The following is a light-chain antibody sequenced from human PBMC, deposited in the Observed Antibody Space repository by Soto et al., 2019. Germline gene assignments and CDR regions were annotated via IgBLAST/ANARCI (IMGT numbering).Light chain of an antibody. J-gene: IGKJ2*03. V-gene: IGKV1-33*01. Sequence: DIQMTQSPSSLSASVGDRVTIACQASQDISSYLNWYQQEPGKAPKFLIYAASSLQSGVPSRFSGSGSGTDFTFTINSLQPEDIATYYCQHYHNLPYSFGQGTKVDIK. CDR2: AAS. CDR3: QHYHNLPYS. CDR1: QDISSY.